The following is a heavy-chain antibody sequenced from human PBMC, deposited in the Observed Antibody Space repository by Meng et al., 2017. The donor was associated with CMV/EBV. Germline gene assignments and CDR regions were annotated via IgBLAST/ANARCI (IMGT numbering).Heavy chain of an antibody. J-gene: IGHJ4*02. CDR3: ARIAAAGRFDY. V-gene: IGHV2-5*02. CDR2: IYWDDDK. CDR1: GFSRSTSGVG. Sequence: NLNEPGPTLVKPQQTLLLACTFSGFSRSTSGVGVGWIRQPPGKALEWLALIYWDDDKRYSPSLKSRLTITKDTSKNQVVLTMTNMDPVDTATYYCARIAAAGRFDYWGQGTLVTVSS. D-gene: IGHD6-13*01.